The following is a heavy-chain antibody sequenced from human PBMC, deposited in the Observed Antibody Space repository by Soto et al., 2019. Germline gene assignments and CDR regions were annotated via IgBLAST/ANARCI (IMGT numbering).Heavy chain of an antibody. V-gene: IGHV3-23*01. CDR2: ITGSGKSA. CDR3: AVHLGENYYTMNV. J-gene: IGHJ6*02. D-gene: IGHD3-10*01. Sequence: EVQLLESGGGWVQPGGSLRLSCAASGFTFSTFVMTWVRQVPGEGLEWISSITGSGKSAYYADSVKGRVTISRDNSNYTLYLQISSLGVNNTAVYHCAVHLGENYYTMNVLGQGTTVTVSS. CDR1: GFTFSTFV.